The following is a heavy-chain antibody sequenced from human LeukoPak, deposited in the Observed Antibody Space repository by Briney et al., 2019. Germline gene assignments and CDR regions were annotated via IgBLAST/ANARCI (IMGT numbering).Heavy chain of an antibody. Sequence: PSETLFLTGADYGGSFSGYYWSWIRQPPGKGLEWIGEINHSGSTNYNPSLKSRVTISVDTSKNQFSLKLSSVTAADTAVYYCATLWFEEYYYYGMDVGGQGTTVTVSS. J-gene: IGHJ6*02. CDR2: INHSGST. D-gene: IGHD3-10*01. V-gene: IGHV4-34*01. CDR3: ATLWFEEYYYYGMDV. CDR1: GGSFSGYY.